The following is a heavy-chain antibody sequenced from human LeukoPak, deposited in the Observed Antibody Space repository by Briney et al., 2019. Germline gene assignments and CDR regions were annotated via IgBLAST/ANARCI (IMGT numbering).Heavy chain of an antibody. V-gene: IGHV1-46*01. D-gene: IGHD6-19*01. CDR2: INPSGGST. Sequence: ASVKVSCKASGYTFTDYHMHWVRQAPGQGLGWMGIINPSGGSTTYAEKFQGRVTMTRDTSTSTVYMELTSLRSEDTAVYYCARDSLRTAIAMAGGNWFDPWGQGTLVTVSP. J-gene: IGHJ5*02. CDR1: GYTFTDYH. CDR3: ARDSLRTAIAMAGGNWFDP.